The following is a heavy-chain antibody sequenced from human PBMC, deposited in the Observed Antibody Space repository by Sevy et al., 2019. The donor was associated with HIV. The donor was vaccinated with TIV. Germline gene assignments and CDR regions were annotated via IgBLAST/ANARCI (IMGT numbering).Heavy chain of an antibody. V-gene: IGHV3-23*01. J-gene: IGHJ6*03. CDR2: ISGSGGST. Sequence: GESLKISCAASGFTFSSYAMSWVRQAPGKGLEWVSAISGSGGSTYYADSVKGRFTISRDNSKNTLYLQMNSLRAEDTAVYYCAKVLSDYMDVWGKGTTVTVSS. CDR3: AKVLSDYMDV. CDR1: GFTFSSYA.